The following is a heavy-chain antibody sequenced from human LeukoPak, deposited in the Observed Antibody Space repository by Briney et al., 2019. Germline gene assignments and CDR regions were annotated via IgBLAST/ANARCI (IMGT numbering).Heavy chain of an antibody. CDR1: GFSFSDYH. CDR2: ISPGGGAT. CDR3: ASGRDILVAGPGGYFDY. J-gene: IGHJ4*02. D-gene: IGHD6-19*01. V-gene: IGHV3-11*01. Sequence: PGGSLRLSCAASGFSFSDYHMNWVRQAPGKGLEWVSYISPGGGATFFAESVKGRFTISTDSAKNSVYMQMNSLTADDTAVYYCASGRDILVAGPGGYFDYWSQGTLVTVSS.